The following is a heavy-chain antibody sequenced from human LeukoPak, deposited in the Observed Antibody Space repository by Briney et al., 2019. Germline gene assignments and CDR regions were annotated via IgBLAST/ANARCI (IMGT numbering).Heavy chain of an antibody. CDR1: GFTFSSYA. D-gene: IGHD3-22*01. V-gene: IGHV3-23*01. J-gene: IGHJ4*02. Sequence: GGSLRLSCAASGFTFSSYAMSWVRQAPGKGLEWVSAISGSGGSTYYADSVKGRFTISRDNSKNTLYLQMNSLRAEDTAVYYCARGGQDSSGYYYVNYFDYWGQGTLVTVSS. CDR3: ARGGQDSSGYYYVNYFDY. CDR2: ISGSGGST.